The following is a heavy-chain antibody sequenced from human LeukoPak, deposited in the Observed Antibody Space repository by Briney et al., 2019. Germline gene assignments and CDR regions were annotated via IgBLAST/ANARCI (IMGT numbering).Heavy chain of an antibody. Sequence: PGGSLRLSCAASGFTVSSNYMSCVRQAPGKGLEWVSVIYSGGSTYYADSVKGRYTISRDNSKNTLYLQMNCLRAEDTAVYYCARELWRYSYGGIDYWGQGTLVTVSS. D-gene: IGHD5-18*01. J-gene: IGHJ4*02. V-gene: IGHV3-66*01. CDR3: ARELWRYSYGGIDY. CDR2: IYSGGST. CDR1: GFTVSSNY.